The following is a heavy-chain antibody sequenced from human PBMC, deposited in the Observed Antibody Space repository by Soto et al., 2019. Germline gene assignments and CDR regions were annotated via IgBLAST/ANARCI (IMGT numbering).Heavy chain of an antibody. V-gene: IGHV1-69*12. D-gene: IGHD5-12*01. CDR3: ARDLGSGYDRWEY. CDR1: GDTFTNHV. J-gene: IGHJ4*02. CDR2: IISLFGTP. Sequence: QVQLVQSGDEVKKPGSSVKVSCKASGDTFTNHVFNWVRQAPGQGLEWMGGIISLFGTPNYSRRFQGRVTITADESTATSYMALSSLRSDDKAVYYCARDLGSGYDRWEYWGQGTRVTVSS.